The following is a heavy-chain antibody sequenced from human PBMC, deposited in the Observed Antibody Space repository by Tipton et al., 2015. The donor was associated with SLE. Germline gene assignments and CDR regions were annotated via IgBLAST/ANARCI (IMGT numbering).Heavy chain of an antibody. CDR3: ARSAIFGVIMGGYFDY. CDR2: IYHSGTT. V-gene: IGHV4-38-2*02. CDR1: GFSISRYY. D-gene: IGHD3-3*01. J-gene: IGHJ4*02. Sequence: TLSLTCTVSGFSISRYYWGWIRQPPGKGLEWLGTIYHSGTTYYNPSLKSRLTLSIDTSKNQFSLKLSSVTAADTAVYYCARSAIFGVIMGGYFDYWGQGTLVTVSS.